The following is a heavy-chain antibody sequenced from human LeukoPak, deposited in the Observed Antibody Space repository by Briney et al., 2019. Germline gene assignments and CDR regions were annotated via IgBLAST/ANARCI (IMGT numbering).Heavy chain of an antibody. CDR3: AKHYDFWSGYQY. CDR1: GFTFSSYA. Sequence: PGGSLRLSCAASGFTFSSYAMSWVRQAPGRGLEWVSAISGSGGSTYYADSVKGRFTISRDNSKNTLYLQMNSLRAEDTAVYYCAKHYDFWSGYQYWGQGTLVTVSS. D-gene: IGHD3-3*01. J-gene: IGHJ4*02. V-gene: IGHV3-23*01. CDR2: ISGSGGST.